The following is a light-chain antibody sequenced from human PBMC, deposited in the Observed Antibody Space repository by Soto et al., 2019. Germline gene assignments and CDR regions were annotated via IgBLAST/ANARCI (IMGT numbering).Light chain of an antibody. J-gene: IGKJ4*01. Sequence: EIVLTQSPGTLSLSPGERATLSCRASQFISSSYLAWYQQKPGQAPRLLIYGTSSRATGIPDRFSGSGSGTDFTLTISRLEPEDFAVYYCQQYHNWVTFGGGAKVDIK. CDR3: QQYHNWVT. CDR2: GTS. CDR1: QFISSSY. V-gene: IGKV3-20*01.